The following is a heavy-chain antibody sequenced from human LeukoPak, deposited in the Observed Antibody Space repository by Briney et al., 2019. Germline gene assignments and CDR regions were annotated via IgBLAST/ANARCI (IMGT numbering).Heavy chain of an antibody. Sequence: ASVKVSCKASGYTFTSYGISWVRQAPGQGLEWMGWINTNTGNPTYAQGFTGRFVFSLDTSVSTAYLQISSLKAEDTAVYYCARVSYYGSGSFYEIGQTYYCYYMDVWGKGTTVTVSS. J-gene: IGHJ6*03. CDR3: ARVSYYGSGSFYEIGQTYYCYYMDV. D-gene: IGHD3-10*01. CDR2: INTNTGNP. CDR1: GYTFTSYG. V-gene: IGHV7-4-1*02.